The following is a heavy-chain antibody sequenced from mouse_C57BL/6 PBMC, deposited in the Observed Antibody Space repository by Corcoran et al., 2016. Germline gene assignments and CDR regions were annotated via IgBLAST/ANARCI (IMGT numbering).Heavy chain of an antibody. CDR1: GYTFTDYY. D-gene: IGHD1-1*01. Sequence: QVQLKQSGAELVRPGASVKLSCKASGYTFTDYYINWVKQRPGQGLEWIARIYPGSGNTYYNEKFKGKATLTADKSSSTAYMELRSLTSEDSAVYFCARYYGSSYKAMDYWGQGTSVTVSS. CDR2: IYPGSGNT. J-gene: IGHJ4*01. V-gene: IGHV1-76*01. CDR3: ARYYGSSYKAMDY.